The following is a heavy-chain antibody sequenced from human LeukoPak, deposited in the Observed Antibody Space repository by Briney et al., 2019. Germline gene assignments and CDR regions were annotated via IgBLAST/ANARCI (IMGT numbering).Heavy chain of an antibody. D-gene: IGHD6-13*01. CDR3: ARDGQQLGHFDY. CDR1: GGTFSSYA. V-gene: IGHV1-69*05. Sequence: SVKVSCKASGGTFSSYAISWVRQAPGQGLEWMGGIIPIFGTANYAQKFQGRVTITTDESTSTAYVELSSLRSEDTAVYYCARDGQQLGHFDYWGQGTLVTVSS. CDR2: IIPIFGTA. J-gene: IGHJ4*02.